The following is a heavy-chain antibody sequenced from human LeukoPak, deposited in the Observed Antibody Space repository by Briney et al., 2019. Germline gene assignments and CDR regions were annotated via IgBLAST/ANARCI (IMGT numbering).Heavy chain of an antibody. D-gene: IGHD4-17*01. Sequence: GESLKISCKGSGYSFTSYWIGWVRHMPGKGLEWMGIIYSGDSDTRYSPSFQGQVTISADKSISTAYLQWSSLKASDTAMYYCARSPDYGDYENRFDYWGQGTLVTVSS. CDR1: GYSFTSYW. CDR2: IYSGDSDT. CDR3: ARSPDYGDYENRFDY. V-gene: IGHV5-51*01. J-gene: IGHJ4*02.